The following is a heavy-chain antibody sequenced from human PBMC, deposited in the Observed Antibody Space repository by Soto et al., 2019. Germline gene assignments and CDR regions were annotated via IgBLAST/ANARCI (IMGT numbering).Heavy chain of an antibody. J-gene: IGHJ4*02. CDR1: GFTFSDYY. V-gene: IGHV3-9*01. CDR3: AKDMKWGGMTTIHYFDS. Sequence: GGSLRLSCAASGFTFSDYYMHWVRQAPGKGLEWVSGISWNSETIDYADSVKGRFTISRDNAKSSLFLQMNSLRPDDTALYYCAKDMKWGGMTTIHYFDSWGQGTLVTVSS. CDR2: ISWNSETI. D-gene: IGHD4-17*01.